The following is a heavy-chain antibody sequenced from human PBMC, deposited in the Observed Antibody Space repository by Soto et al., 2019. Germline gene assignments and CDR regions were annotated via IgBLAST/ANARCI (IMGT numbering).Heavy chain of an antibody. CDR1: GGSIGSYY. Sequence: SETLSLTCTVSGGSIGSYYRSWIRQPPGKGLEWIGYIYYSGSTNYNPSLKSRVTISVDTSKNQFSLKLSSVTAADTAVYYCARGSGPNDAFDIWGQGTMVTVSS. V-gene: IGHV4-59*01. CDR3: ARGSGPNDAFDI. CDR2: IYYSGST. J-gene: IGHJ3*02. D-gene: IGHD2-15*01.